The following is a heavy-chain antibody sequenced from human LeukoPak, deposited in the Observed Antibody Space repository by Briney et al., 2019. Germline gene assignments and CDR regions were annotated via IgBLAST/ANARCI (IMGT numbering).Heavy chain of an antibody. CDR1: GVSISSHY. V-gene: IGHV4-59*11. CDR2: IYYSGTT. Sequence: SETLSLTCTVSGVSISSHYWSWIRQPPGKGLEWIGYIYYSGTTNYNPSLKSRVTLSVDTSKNQFSLKLSSVTAADTAVYYCARGVYIVAGQSGYWGQRTLVTVSS. D-gene: IGHD6-13*01. CDR3: ARGVYIVAGQSGY. J-gene: IGHJ4*02.